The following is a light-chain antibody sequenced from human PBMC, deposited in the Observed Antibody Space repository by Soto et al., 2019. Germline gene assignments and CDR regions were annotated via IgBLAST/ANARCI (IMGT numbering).Light chain of an antibody. Sequence: ELVLTQSPGTLSLSPGDRATLSCRASQSVSSTFLAWYQQKPGQAPRLLIYGASSRATGIPDRFSGSGSGTDFTLTISRLEPEDFAVYYCQQYNNWPFWTFGQGTKVDIK. V-gene: IGKV3-20*01. CDR2: GAS. J-gene: IGKJ1*01. CDR3: QQYNNWPFWT. CDR1: QSVSSTF.